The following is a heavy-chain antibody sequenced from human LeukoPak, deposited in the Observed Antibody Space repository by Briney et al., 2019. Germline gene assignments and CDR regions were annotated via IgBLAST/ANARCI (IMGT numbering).Heavy chain of an antibody. Sequence: GSSVKVSCKASGGTFSSYAISWVRQAPGQGLEWMGGIIPIFGTANYAQKFQGRVTITADESTSTACMELSSLRSEDTAVYYCARMLVVPAAGYYYYYGMDVWGQGTTVTVSS. J-gene: IGHJ6*02. CDR3: ARMLVVPAAGYYYYYGMDV. CDR1: GGTFSSYA. D-gene: IGHD2-2*01. V-gene: IGHV1-69*01. CDR2: IIPIFGTA.